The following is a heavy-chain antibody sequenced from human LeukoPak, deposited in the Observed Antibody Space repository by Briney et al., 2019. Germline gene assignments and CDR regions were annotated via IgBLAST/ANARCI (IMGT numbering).Heavy chain of an antibody. CDR3: ARESAVAGLFDY. D-gene: IGHD6-19*01. V-gene: IGHV3-30-3*01. Sequence: GGSLRLSCAASGFTFSSYAMHWVRQAPGKGLEWVAVISYDGSNKYYADSVKGRSTISRDNSKNTLYLQMNSLRAEDTAVYYCARESAVAGLFDYWGQGTLVTVSS. CDR2: ISYDGSNK. J-gene: IGHJ4*02. CDR1: GFTFSSYA.